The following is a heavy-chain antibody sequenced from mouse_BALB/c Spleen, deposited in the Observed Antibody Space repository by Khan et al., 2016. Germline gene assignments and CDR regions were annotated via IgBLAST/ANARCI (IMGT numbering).Heavy chain of an antibody. CDR1: GFDFSRYC. Sequence: EVQLQESEGGLVQPGGSLKLSCAASGFDFSRYCMSWVRQAPGNGLEWIGEINPDSSTINYTPSLKDKFIISRDNAKITLYLQLSKVRSEDPALYYCATPGYGCFYAMDYWGQGTSVTVSS. J-gene: IGHJ4*01. D-gene: IGHD3-3*01. V-gene: IGHV4-1*02. CDR3: ATPGYGCFYAMDY. CDR2: INPDSSTI.